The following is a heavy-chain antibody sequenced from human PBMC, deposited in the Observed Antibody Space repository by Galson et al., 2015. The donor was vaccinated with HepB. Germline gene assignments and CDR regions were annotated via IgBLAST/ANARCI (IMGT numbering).Heavy chain of an antibody. CDR2: ISWNSGGI. CDR3: AKGYDSALTDAFDI. J-gene: IGHJ3*02. Sequence: SLRLSCAASGFTFDDYAMHWVRQAPGKGLEWVSGISWNSGGIGYADSVKGRFTISRDNAKNSLYLQMNSLRAEDTALYYCAKGYDSALTDAFDIWGQGTMVTVSS. D-gene: IGHD3-3*01. V-gene: IGHV3-9*01. CDR1: GFTFDDYA.